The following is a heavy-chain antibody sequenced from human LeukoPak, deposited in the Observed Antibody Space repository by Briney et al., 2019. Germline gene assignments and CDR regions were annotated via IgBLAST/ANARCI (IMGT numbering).Heavy chain of an antibody. D-gene: IGHD6-13*01. Sequence: SQTLSLTCTVSGGSISSGGYYWSWLRQHPGKGLEWIGYIYYSGSTYYNPSLKSRVTISVDTSKNQFSLKLSSVTAADTAVYYCAREPYSSSSGYGMDVWGQGTTVTVSS. CDR1: GGSISSGGYY. V-gene: IGHV4-31*03. J-gene: IGHJ6*02. CDR2: IYYSGST. CDR3: AREPYSSSSGYGMDV.